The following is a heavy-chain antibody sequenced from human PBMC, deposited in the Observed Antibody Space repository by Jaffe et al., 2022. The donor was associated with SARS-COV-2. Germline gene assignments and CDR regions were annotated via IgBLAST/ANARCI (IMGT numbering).Heavy chain of an antibody. CDR3: TTDLKGYSLPSI. J-gene: IGHJ3*02. CDR1: GFTFSDAW. D-gene: IGHD2-15*01. V-gene: IGHV3-15*01. Sequence: EMQLVESGGGSVKPGGSLRLSCAASGFTFSDAWMSWVRQAPGKGLEWVGRIKTKTDGGTTDYAAPINGRFTISRDDSKNTLYLQMNSLKIEDTAVYFCTTDLKGYSLPSIWGQGTMVTVSS. CDR2: IKTKTDGGTT.